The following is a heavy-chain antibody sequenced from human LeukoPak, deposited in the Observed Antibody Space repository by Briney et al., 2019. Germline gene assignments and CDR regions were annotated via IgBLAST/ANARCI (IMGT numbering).Heavy chain of an antibody. D-gene: IGHD3-9*01. V-gene: IGHV3-23*01. CDR3: AKARITIYARGNWFDP. J-gene: IGHJ5*02. CDR1: GFTFSCYA. CDR2: ISGSGGST. Sequence: GGSLRLSCAASGFTFSCYAMSWVRQAPGKGLEWVSAISGSGGSTYYADSVKGRFTISRDNSKNTLYLQMNSLRAEDTAVYYCAKARITIYARGNWFDPWGQGTLVTVSS.